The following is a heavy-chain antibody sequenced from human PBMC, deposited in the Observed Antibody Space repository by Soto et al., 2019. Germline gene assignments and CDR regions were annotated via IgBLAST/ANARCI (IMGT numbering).Heavy chain of an antibody. J-gene: IGHJ3*02. CDR2: INAGNGNT. D-gene: IGHD3-10*01. Sequence: QVQLVQSGAEVKKPGASVKVSCKASGYTFTSYAMHWVRQAPGQRLEWMGWINAGNGNTKYSQKVQGSVTIPRDTSASTAYMELSSLRSEDTAVYYCARDEGLTYYYGSGTLKAAFDIWGQGTMVTVSS. CDR1: GYTFTSYA. V-gene: IGHV1-3*01. CDR3: ARDEGLTYYYGSGTLKAAFDI.